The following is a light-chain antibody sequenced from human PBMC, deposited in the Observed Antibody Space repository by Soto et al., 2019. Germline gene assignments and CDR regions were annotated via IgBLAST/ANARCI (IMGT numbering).Light chain of an antibody. CDR1: QSLSGGY. J-gene: IGKJ5*01. CDR3: QQNGRLPIT. Sequence: EIVLTQSPGTLSLSPGERATLSCRASQSLSGGYLAWFQQKPGQTPRLLIYSASIRATGIPDRFSGSGSGTGFPLTISTLEPEDFVVYYCQQNGRLPITFGQGTRVEIK. CDR2: SAS. V-gene: IGKV3-20*01.